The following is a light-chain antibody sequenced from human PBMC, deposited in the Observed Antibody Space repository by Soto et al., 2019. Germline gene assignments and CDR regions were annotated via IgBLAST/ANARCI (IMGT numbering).Light chain of an antibody. CDR3: QQSFSTLLIT. V-gene: IGKV1-39*01. Sequence: DIQMTQSPSFLSASVGDRVTISCRASQSINTYLNWYQHKPGKPPKLLIYGTSDLQSGVPSRFSGGGSGTDFTLTISSLQPEDFATYYCQQSFSTLLITFGQGTRLEFK. CDR1: QSINTY. J-gene: IGKJ5*01. CDR2: GTS.